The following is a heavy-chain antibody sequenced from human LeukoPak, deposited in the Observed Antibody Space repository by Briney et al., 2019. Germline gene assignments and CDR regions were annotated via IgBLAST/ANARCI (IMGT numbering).Heavy chain of an antibody. CDR3: AREGYGDSYFDY. CDR1: GFTVSSNS. V-gene: IGHV3-53*01. Sequence: HPGGSLRLSCTVSGFTVSSNSMSWVRQAPGKGLEWVSVIYSGGNTYYADSVKGRFTISRDNSKNTLYLQMNSLRAEDTAVYYCAREGYGDSYFDYWGQGTLVTVSS. J-gene: IGHJ4*02. D-gene: IGHD4-17*01. CDR2: IYSGGNT.